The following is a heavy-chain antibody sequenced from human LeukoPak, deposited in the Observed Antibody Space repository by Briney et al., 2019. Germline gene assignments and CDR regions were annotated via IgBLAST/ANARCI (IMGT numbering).Heavy chain of an antibody. CDR1: GGTFSSYA. V-gene: IGHV1-69*05. Sequence: SVKVSCKASGGTFSSYAISWVRQAPGQGLEWMGGIIPIFGTANYAQKFQGGVTITTDESTSTAYMELSSLRSEDTAVYYCAREYGGGDHKYFDYWGQGTLVTVSS. D-gene: IGHD2-21*02. CDR2: IIPIFGTA. J-gene: IGHJ4*02. CDR3: AREYGGGDHKYFDY.